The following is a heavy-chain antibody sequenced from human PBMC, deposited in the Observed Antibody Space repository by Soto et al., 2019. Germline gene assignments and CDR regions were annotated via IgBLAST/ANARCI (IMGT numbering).Heavy chain of an antibody. J-gene: IGHJ4*02. CDR3: ARNNFGVVIGPFDY. V-gene: IGHV1-69*13. D-gene: IGHD3-3*01. CDR1: GYTFTTYY. CDR2: IIPIFGTA. Sequence: SVKVSCKASGYTFTTYYMHWVRQAPGQGLEWMGGIIPIFGTANYAQKFQGRVTITADESTSTAYMELSSLRSEDTAVYYCARNNFGVVIGPFDYWGQGTLVTVSS.